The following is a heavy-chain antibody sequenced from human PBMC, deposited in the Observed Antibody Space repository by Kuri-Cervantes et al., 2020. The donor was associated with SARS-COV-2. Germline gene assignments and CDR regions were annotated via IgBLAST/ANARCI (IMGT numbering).Heavy chain of an antibody. CDR2: ISGSGATT. V-gene: IGHV3-23*01. Sequence: GESLKISCAPSGFTFSIYAMNWVRQGPRKGLEWVSGISGSGATTYYADSVKGRFTISRDNSQNTLYLHMKSLRSEDTAMYYCAKDRVGVQDFWGQGTLVTVSS. CDR3: AKDRVGVQDF. CDR1: GFTFSIYA. J-gene: IGHJ4*02. D-gene: IGHD2-21*01.